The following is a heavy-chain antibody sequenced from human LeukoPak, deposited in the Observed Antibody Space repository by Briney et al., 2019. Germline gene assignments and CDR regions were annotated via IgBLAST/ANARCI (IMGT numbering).Heavy chain of an antibody. V-gene: IGHV3-7*01. D-gene: IGHD6-19*01. J-gene: IGHJ3*02. CDR3: ARGQFGYSIGFEAFDI. Sequence: GGSLRLSCAASGFTFSSYWMSWVRQAPGKGLEWVANIKQDGSEKYYVDSVKGRFTISRDNAKNSLYLQMNSLRAEDTAVYYCARGQFGYSIGFEAFDIWGQGTMVTVSS. CDR2: IKQDGSEK. CDR1: GFTFSSYW.